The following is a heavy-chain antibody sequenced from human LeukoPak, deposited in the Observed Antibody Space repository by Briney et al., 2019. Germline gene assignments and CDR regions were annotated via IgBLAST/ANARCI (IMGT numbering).Heavy chain of an antibody. Sequence: GASVKVSCKVTGSTFRTSGISWVRQAPGRGLEWVGWITAYSGHTNYAQHLHGRVTMTTDTSTTTAYMEMKSLRSDDTAVYYCATSRRSFDGSGYYPPYFDYWGQGTLVTVSS. CDR1: GSTFRTSG. D-gene: IGHD3-22*01. CDR3: ATSRRSFDGSGYYPPYFDY. J-gene: IGHJ4*02. CDR2: ITAYSGHT. V-gene: IGHV1-18*01.